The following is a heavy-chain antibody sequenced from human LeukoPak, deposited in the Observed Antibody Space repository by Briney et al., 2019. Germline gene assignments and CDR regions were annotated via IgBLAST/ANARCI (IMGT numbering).Heavy chain of an antibody. D-gene: IGHD5-18*01. V-gene: IGHV3-30-3*01. CDR2: TSYDGSKK. CDR3: ARDEKSHTGYSSVPEYYFDL. J-gene: IGHJ4*02. CDR1: GFTFITYA. Sequence: PGGTLRLSCAASGFTFITYAMHWVRQAPGKGLEWVAVTSYDGSKKYYADSVKGRFTISRDNSKNTLYRQMNSLRAEDTAVYYCARDEKSHTGYSSVPEYYFDLWGQGSLVTVSS.